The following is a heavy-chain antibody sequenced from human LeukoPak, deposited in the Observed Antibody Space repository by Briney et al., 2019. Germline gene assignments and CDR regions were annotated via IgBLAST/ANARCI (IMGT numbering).Heavy chain of an antibody. CDR3: AKGSSGWPYYFDH. D-gene: IGHD6-19*01. Sequence: GGSLRLSCAASGFTFSNSAMSWVRQAPGKGLEWVAALGSGGEGTYYADSVKGRFTISRDNSRNTFYLEMNTLRADDTAAYYCAKGSSGWPYYFDHWGQGTLVSVSS. CDR1: GFTFSNSA. V-gene: IGHV3-23*01. CDR2: LGSGGEGT. J-gene: IGHJ4*02.